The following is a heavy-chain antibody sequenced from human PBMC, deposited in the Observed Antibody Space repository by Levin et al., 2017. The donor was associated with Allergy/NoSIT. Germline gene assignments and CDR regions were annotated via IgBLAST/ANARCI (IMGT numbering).Heavy chain of an antibody. CDR2: IRSKAYGGTT. V-gene: IGHV3-49*03. J-gene: IGHJ1*01. CDR1: GLTFGDYA. Sequence: SCTASGLTFGDYAMSWFRQAPGKGLEWVGFIRSKAYGGTTEYAASVKGRFTISRDDSKSIAYLQMNSLKTEDTAVYYCTGTFIVVVPAAIQRSEYFQHWGQGTLVTVSS. D-gene: IGHD2-2*02. CDR3: TGTFIVVVPAAIQRSEYFQH.